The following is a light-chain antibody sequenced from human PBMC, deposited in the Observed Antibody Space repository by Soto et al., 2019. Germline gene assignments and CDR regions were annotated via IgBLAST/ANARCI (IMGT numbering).Light chain of an antibody. CDR3: QQYGSSPWT. V-gene: IGKV3-20*01. CDR2: GAS. J-gene: IGKJ1*01. Sequence: EIVLTHTPGTLSFSPGERATLSFRASQSVSSSYLAWYQQKPGQAPRPLIYGASSRAIGIPDRFSGSGSGTDFTLTISRLEPEDFAVYYCQQYGSSPWTFGQGTKVEIK. CDR1: QSVSSSY.